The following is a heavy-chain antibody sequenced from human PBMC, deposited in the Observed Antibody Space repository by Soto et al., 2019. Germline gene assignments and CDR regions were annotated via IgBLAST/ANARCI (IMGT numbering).Heavy chain of an antibody. CDR1: GFTFSSYW. D-gene: IGHD6-19*01. CDR2: TNSDGSST. J-gene: IGHJ3*02. CDR3: AREYSSGWYDAFDI. V-gene: IGHV3-74*01. Sequence: EMQLVESGGGLVQPGGSLRLSCAVSGFTFSSYWMHWVRQAPGKGLVWVSRTNSDGSSTSYADSVKGRFTISRDNAKNTLYLQMNSLRAEDTAVYYCAREYSSGWYDAFDIWGQGTMVTVSS.